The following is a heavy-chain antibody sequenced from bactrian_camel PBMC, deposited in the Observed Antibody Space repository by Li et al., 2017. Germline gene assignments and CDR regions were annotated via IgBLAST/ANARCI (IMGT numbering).Heavy chain of an antibody. V-gene: IGHV3S53*01. Sequence: VQLVESGGGSVQAGYTYNRNGMGWFRQAPGKQREGVAVVYINTQSAIYGVSVKGRFTITQDNGKNTVYPQMNSLKPEDTGMYYCAAEITGGYCSLNRYEFIYWTQGTQVTVS. CDR3: AAEITGGYCSLNRYEFIY. J-gene: IGHJ4*01. CDR2: VYINTQSA. CDR1: YTYNRNG. D-gene: IGHD7*01.